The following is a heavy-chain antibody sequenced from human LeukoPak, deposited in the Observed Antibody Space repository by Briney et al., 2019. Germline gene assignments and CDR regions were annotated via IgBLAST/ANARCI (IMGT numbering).Heavy chain of an antibody. Sequence: SETLSLTCAVYGGSFSGYYWSWIRQPPGKGLEWIGEINHSGSTNYNPSLESRVTISVDTSKNQFSLKLSSVTAADTAVYYCARVTGYDFWSGYYGPYFDYWGQGTLVTVSS. D-gene: IGHD3-3*01. CDR1: GGSFSGYY. CDR3: ARVTGYDFWSGYYGPYFDY. V-gene: IGHV4-34*01. J-gene: IGHJ4*02. CDR2: INHSGST.